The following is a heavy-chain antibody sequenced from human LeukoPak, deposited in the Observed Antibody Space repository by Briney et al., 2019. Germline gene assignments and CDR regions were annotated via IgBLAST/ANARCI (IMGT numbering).Heavy chain of an antibody. V-gene: IGHV3-49*04. CDR1: GFTFGDYA. CDR3: TRVRYYGSGSYFNY. CDR2: IRSKAYGGTT. J-gene: IGHJ4*02. Sequence: PGGSLRLSCTASGFTFGDYAMSWVRQAPGKGLEWVGFIRSKAYGGTTEYAASVKGRFTISRDDSKSIAYLQMNSLKTEDTAVYYCTRVRYYGSGSYFNYWGQGTLVTVSS. D-gene: IGHD3-10*01.